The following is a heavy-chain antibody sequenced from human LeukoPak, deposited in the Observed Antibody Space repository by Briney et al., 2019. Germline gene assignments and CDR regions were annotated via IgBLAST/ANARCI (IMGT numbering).Heavy chain of an antibody. J-gene: IGHJ1*01. Sequence: ASVKVSCKASGYNFSSHYMHWVRQAPGQGPEWMGWIKPSNGDTKYAQNFQGRVTMTRDTSISTAYMELSSLRSDDTAVYYCASPPLSSAMYYAHWGQGTLVTVSS. CDR3: ASPPLSSAMYYAH. CDR1: GYNFSSHY. CDR2: IKPSNGDT. D-gene: IGHD1-26*01. V-gene: IGHV1-2*02.